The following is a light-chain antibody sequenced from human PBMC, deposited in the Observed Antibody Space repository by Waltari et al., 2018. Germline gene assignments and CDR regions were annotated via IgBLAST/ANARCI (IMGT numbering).Light chain of an antibody. Sequence: DVQMTQSPSTLSASVGASVTITCRASQSISNSLAWYQQKPGKAPKPLIYKASSLESGVPPRFSGSGSGTEFTLTISSLQPDDFATYYCQQYNNYRTFGQGTKVEIK. CDR3: QQYNNYRT. V-gene: IGKV1-5*03. CDR2: KAS. J-gene: IGKJ1*01. CDR1: QSISNS.